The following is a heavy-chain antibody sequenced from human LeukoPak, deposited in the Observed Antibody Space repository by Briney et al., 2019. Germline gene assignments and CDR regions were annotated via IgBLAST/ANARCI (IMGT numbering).Heavy chain of an antibody. D-gene: IGHD2-15*01. J-gene: IGHJ5*02. Sequence: SVKVSCKASGGTFSSYAISWVRQAPGLGLEWMGGIIPIFGTANYAQKFQGRVTITADESTSTAYMELSSLKSEDTAVYFPARTSLYCSGDSCNWFDPWGQGTRVTVSS. CDR3: ARTSLYCSGDSCNWFDP. CDR1: GGTFSSYA. CDR2: IIPIFGTA. V-gene: IGHV1-69*13.